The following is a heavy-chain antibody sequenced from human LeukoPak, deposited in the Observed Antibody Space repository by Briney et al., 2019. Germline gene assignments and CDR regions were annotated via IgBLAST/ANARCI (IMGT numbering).Heavy chain of an antibody. D-gene: IGHD1-26*01. V-gene: IGHV3-23*01. CDR3: AKDASYSGTYIANFDY. J-gene: IGHJ4*02. CDR2: ITGGGYST. CDR1: GFTFSSYA. Sequence: GGSLRLSCAASGFTFSSYAMTWVRQAPGKGLEWVPSITGGGYSTYNADSVKGRFTISRDNSGNTLFLHMDSLRAEDTAVYYCAKDASYSGTYIANFDYWGQGTLVTVSS.